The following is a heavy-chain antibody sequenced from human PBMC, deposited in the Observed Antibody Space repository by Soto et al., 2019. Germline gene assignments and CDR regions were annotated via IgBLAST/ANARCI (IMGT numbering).Heavy chain of an antibody. CDR1: GFTFSNAW. D-gene: IGHD3-10*01. Sequence: EVQLVESGGGLVKPGGSLRLSCAASGFTFSNAWMNWVRQAPGKGLEWVGRSKSKADGGTTDYGAPFKGRFIISRDDSKKTLSLQMNSLKTEDTAVYYCTTSESYGDDDYWGQGTLVTVSS. V-gene: IGHV3-15*07. CDR2: SKSKADGGTT. J-gene: IGHJ4*02. CDR3: TTSESYGDDDY.